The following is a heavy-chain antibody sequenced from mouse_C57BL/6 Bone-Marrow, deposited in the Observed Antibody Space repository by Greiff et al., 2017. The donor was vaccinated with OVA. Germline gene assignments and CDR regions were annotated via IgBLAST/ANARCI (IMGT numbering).Heavy chain of an antibody. CDR1: GYTFTDYY. Sequence: VQLQQSGPVLVKPGASVKMSCKASGYTFTDYYMNWVKQSHGKSLEWIGDINPNNGGTSYNQKFKGKATLTVDKSSSTAYMELRSLTSEDSAVYYCARRDYDGYFYAMDYWGQGTSVTVSS. CDR3: ARRDYDGYFYAMDY. V-gene: IGHV1-26*01. CDR2: INPNNGGT. J-gene: IGHJ4*01. D-gene: IGHD2-3*01.